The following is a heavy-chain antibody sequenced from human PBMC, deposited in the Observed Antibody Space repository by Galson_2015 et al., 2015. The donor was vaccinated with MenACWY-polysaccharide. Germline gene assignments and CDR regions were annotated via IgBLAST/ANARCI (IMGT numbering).Heavy chain of an antibody. J-gene: IGHJ6*02. CDR2: ISKSGDSI. V-gene: IGHV3-11*01. Sequence: SLRLSCAASGFSLGAWYMSWIRQAPGKGLEWLSYISKSGDSIYYGDSVKGRFAISRDNAKNSLYLQLNSLEVEDTAIYYCARGHNGLDVWGQGTTVTVSS. CDR1: GFSLGAWY. CDR3: ARGHNGLDV.